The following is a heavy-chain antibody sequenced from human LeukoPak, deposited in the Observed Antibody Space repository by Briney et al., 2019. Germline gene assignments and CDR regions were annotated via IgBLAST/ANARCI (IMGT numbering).Heavy chain of an antibody. CDR2: IWYHGNNR. CDR3: ARAGGSTVSHSDY. Sequence: GGSLRLSCAASGFTFSSYSMNWVRQAPGKGLEWAAVIWYHGNNRYYADSVKGRFTISRDNSKNTLYLQVSSLRAEDTAVYYCARAGGSTVSHSDYWGQGTLVTVSS. J-gene: IGHJ4*02. CDR1: GFTFSSYS. V-gene: IGHV3-33*08. D-gene: IGHD4-17*01.